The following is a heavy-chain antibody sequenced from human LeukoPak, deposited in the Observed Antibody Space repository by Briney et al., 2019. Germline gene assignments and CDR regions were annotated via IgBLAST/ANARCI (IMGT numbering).Heavy chain of an antibody. CDR2: IYTSGSA. CDR1: GGSISSYY. J-gene: IGHJ4*02. D-gene: IGHD2-21*01. Sequence: PSETLSLTCTVSGGSISSYYWSWIRQPAGEGLEWIGRIYTSGSANYNPSLKSRVTMSVDTSKNQFSLKLSSVTAADTAVYYCARDLGQDCGGDCYYFDYWGQGTLVTVSS. V-gene: IGHV4-4*07. CDR3: ARDLGQDCGGDCYYFDY.